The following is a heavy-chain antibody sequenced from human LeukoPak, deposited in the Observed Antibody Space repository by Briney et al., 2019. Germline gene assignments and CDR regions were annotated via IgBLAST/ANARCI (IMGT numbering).Heavy chain of an antibody. CDR3: AGQFWSGYSSLDY. D-gene: IGHD3-3*01. V-gene: IGHV4-39*01. CDR1: GGSISSSSYY. Sequence: SETLSLTCTVSGGSISSSSYYWGWIRQPPGKGLEWIGSIYYSGSTHYNPSLKSRVTISVDTSKNQFSLKLSSVTAADTAVYYCAGQFWSGYSSLDYWGQGTLVTVSS. CDR2: IYYSGST. J-gene: IGHJ4*02.